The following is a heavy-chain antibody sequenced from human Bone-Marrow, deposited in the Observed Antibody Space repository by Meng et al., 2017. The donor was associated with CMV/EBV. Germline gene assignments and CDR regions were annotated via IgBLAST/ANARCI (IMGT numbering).Heavy chain of an antibody. V-gene: IGHV1-69*05. CDR3: ARVTKFWSGRIYYYGMDV. Sequence: SVKVSCKASGDTFSSYAISWVRQAPGQGLEWMGGIIPIFGTANYAQKFQGRVTITTDESTSTAYMELSSLRSEDTAVYYCARVTKFWSGRIYYYGMDVWGQGTTVTVS. D-gene: IGHD3-3*01. CDR1: GDTFSSYA. CDR2: IIPIFGTA. J-gene: IGHJ6*02.